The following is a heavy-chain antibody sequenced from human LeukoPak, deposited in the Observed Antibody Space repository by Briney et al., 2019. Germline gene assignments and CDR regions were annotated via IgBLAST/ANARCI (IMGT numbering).Heavy chain of an antibody. CDR1: GFTFTDAW. CDR2: IKSKTDGGTT. J-gene: IGHJ4*02. Sequence: RPGGSLRLSCSASGFTFTDAWMSWVRQAPGKGLEWVGRIKSKTDGGTTDYAAPVKGRFSISRDDSKNTLYLQMNSLKSEDTAVYYCQGGRFWGQGTLVTVSS. V-gene: IGHV3-15*01. D-gene: IGHD1-26*01. CDR3: QGGRF.